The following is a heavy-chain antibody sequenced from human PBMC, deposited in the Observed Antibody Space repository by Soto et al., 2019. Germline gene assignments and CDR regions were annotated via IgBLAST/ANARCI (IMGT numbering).Heavy chain of an antibody. Sequence: VQLVQSGAEVKKPGSSVKVSCKASGGTFSSYAISWVRQAPGQGLEWMGGIIPIFGTANYAQKFQGRVTITADKSTSTAYMELSSLRSEDTAVYYCARDLSDYYDSSGYYYYYGMDVWGQGTTVTVSS. V-gene: IGHV1-69*06. CDR3: ARDLSDYYDSSGYYYYYGMDV. CDR2: IIPIFGTA. D-gene: IGHD3-22*01. CDR1: GGTFSSYA. J-gene: IGHJ6*02.